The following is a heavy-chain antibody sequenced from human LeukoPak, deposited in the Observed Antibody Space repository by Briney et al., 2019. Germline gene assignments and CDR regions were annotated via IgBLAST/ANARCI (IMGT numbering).Heavy chain of an antibody. CDR1: GFTFSYYA. CDR2: ISGSGSNT. J-gene: IGHJ4*02. Sequence: GGSLRLSCAASGFTFSYYAMSWVRQAPGKGLEWVSAISGSGSNTYYADSVKGRFTISRDNSKNTLYLQMNSLRAEETAVYYCAKDIFGSEYCTSASCSSGGNFWGQGTLVTVSS. D-gene: IGHD2-2*01. CDR3: AKDIFGSEYCTSASCSSGGNF. V-gene: IGHV3-23*01.